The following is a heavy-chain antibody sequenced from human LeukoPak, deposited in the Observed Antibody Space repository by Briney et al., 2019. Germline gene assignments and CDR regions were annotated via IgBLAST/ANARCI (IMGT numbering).Heavy chain of an antibody. CDR2: ISYDGSNK. CDR1: GFTFSSYA. D-gene: IGHD2-2*02. CDR3: ARDSLIVVVPAAIPDY. V-gene: IGHV3-30-3*01. J-gene: IGHJ4*02. Sequence: GGSLRLSCAASGFTFSSYAMHWVRQAPGKGLEWVAVISYDGSNKYYADSVKGRFTISRDNSKNTLYLQMNSLRAEDTAVYYCARDSLIVVVPAAIPDYWGQGTLVTVSS.